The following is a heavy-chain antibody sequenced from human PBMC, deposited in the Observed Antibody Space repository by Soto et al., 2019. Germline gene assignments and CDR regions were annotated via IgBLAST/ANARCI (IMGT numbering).Heavy chain of an antibody. CDR2: ISQTGAT. CDR1: GGSITSGNSYS. V-gene: IGHV4-30-2*01. Sequence: QLQLQESGPGLVKPSETLSLTCAVSGGSITSGNSYSWAWIRQPPGRGLEWVGSISQTGATSYNPPLKSRVSVSLDKSKNQSSLRLSSVTAADMAVYYCARAVSPYFGTWFDPWGQGTLVTVSS. D-gene: IGHD3-10*01. J-gene: IGHJ5*02. CDR3: ARAVSPYFGTWFDP.